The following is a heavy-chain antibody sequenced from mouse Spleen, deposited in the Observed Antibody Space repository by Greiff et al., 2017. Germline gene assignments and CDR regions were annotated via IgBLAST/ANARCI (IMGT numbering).Heavy chain of an antibody. CDR3: ARSGGYDYYYAMDY. Sequence: EVKLQQSGPELVKPGASVKISCKASGYSFTGYYMHWVKQSSEKSLEWIGEINPSTGGTSYNQKFKGKATLTVDKSSSTAYMQLKSLTSEDSAVYYCARSGGYDYYYAMDYWGQGTSVTVSS. D-gene: IGHD2-2*01. V-gene: IGHV1-43*01. CDR2: INPSTGGT. J-gene: IGHJ4*01. CDR1: GYSFTGYY.